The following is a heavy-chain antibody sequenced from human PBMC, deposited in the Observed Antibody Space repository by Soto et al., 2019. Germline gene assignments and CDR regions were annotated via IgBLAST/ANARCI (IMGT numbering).Heavy chain of an antibody. CDR2: ISGSGGST. J-gene: IGHJ4*02. V-gene: IGHV3-23*01. D-gene: IGHD2-15*01. CDR3: AKNPPDTYCSGGSCYIDY. CDR1: GFTFSSYA. Sequence: EVQLLESGGGLVQPGGSLRLSCVASGFTFSSYAMSWVRQAPGKGLEWVSAISGSGGSTYYADSVKGRFTISRDNSKNTLYLQMNSLRAEDTAVYYCAKNPPDTYCSGGSCYIDYWGQGTLVTVSS.